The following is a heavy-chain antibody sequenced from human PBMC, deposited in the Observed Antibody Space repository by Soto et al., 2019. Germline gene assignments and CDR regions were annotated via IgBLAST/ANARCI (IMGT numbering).Heavy chain of an antibody. CDR1: GDSFNSYA. Sequence: SLKVSCKASGDSFNSYAISWVRQAPGQGLEWMGGIIPIFHTANHAQKFQARVTMTADESASTAYMELSGLRSEDTAAYYCARVGYCNTTNCLFYYYHYGMDVWGQGTTVTVSS. CDR3: ARVGYCNTTNCLFYYYHYGMDV. D-gene: IGHD2-2*01. CDR2: IIPIFHTA. J-gene: IGHJ6*02. V-gene: IGHV1-69*13.